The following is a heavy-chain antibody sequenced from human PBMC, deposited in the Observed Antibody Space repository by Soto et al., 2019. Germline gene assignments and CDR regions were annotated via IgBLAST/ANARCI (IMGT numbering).Heavy chain of an antibody. D-gene: IGHD3-9*01. CDR3: ARAPRIDILTD. CDR1: GFTFSSYG. J-gene: IGHJ4*02. V-gene: IGHV3-33*01. Sequence: QVQLVESGGGVVQPGRSLRLSCAASGFTFSSYGMHWVRQAPGKGLEWVAVIWYDGSNKYYADSVKGRFTISRDNSKNTQYLQMNSLRAEDTAVYYCARAPRIDILTDWGQGTLVTVSS. CDR2: IWYDGSNK.